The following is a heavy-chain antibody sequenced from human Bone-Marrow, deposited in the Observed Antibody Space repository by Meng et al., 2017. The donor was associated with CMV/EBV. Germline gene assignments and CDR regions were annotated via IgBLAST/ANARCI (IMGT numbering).Heavy chain of an antibody. D-gene: IGHD1-26*01. Sequence: GGSLRLSCAASGFTFSSYAMHWVRQAPGKGLEWVTVISYDGSNKYYADSVKGRFTISRDNSKNTLYLQMNSLRAEDTAVYYCARDGVVGATRGVYYFDYWGQGTLVTVSS. CDR2: ISYDGSNK. J-gene: IGHJ4*02. V-gene: IGHV3-30*04. CDR1: GFTFSSYA. CDR3: ARDGVVGATRGVYYFDY.